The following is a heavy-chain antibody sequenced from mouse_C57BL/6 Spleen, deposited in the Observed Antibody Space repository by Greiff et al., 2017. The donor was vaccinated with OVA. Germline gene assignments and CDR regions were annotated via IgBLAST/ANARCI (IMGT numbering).Heavy chain of an antibody. CDR2: IHPNSGST. D-gene: IGHD1-2*01. Sequence: QVQLQQPGAELVKPGASVKLSCKASGYTFTSYWMHWVKQRPGQGLEWIGMIHPNSGSTNYNEKFKSKATLTVDKSSSTAYMQLSSLTSEDSAVYYCARGDYYGLWYFDVWGTGTTVTVSS. V-gene: IGHV1-64*01. CDR1: GYTFTSYW. J-gene: IGHJ1*03. CDR3: ARGDYYGLWYFDV.